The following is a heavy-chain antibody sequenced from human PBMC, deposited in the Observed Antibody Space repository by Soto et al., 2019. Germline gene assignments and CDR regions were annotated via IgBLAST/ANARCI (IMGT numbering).Heavy chain of an antibody. CDR2: IGGFNGKT. CDR1: GYTFTSTG. J-gene: IGHJ4*02. CDR3: ARDLDGSGSYYTDF. V-gene: IGHV1-18*01. Sequence: ASVKVSCKASGYTFTSTGISWVRQAPGQGPEWMGWIGGFNGKTNYAQKFRGRVTMTTDTSTTTAYMEVRSLTSDDTAVYYCARDLDGSGSYYTDFWGQGTLVTVSS. D-gene: IGHD3-10*01.